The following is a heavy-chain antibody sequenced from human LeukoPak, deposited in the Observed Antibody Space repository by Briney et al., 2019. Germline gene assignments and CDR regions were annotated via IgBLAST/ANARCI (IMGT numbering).Heavy chain of an antibody. J-gene: IGHJ4*02. CDR2: IYYSGST. Sequence: SETLSLTCTVSGGFISSYYWIWIRQPLGKGLEWIGDIYYSGSTNYNPSLKSRVTISVDASKNQFSLRLSSVTAADTAVYYSARLASGSYGPLTPFDYWGQGTLVTVSS. CDR1: GGFISSYY. D-gene: IGHD1-26*01. CDR3: ARLASGSYGPLTPFDY. V-gene: IGHV4-59*08.